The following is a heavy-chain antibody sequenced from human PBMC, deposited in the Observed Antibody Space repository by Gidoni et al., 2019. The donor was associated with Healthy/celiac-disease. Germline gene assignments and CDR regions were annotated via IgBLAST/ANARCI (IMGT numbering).Heavy chain of an antibody. D-gene: IGHD3-10*01. Sequence: EVQLVESGGGLVQPGGSLRLSCAASGFTVSRNYMSWVRQAPGKGLEWVSVIYSGGSAYYADSVKGRFTISRDNSKNTLYRQMNSLRAEDTAVYYCARATYYYGSGSYYSPPLYGMDVWGQGTTVTVSS. CDR1: GFTVSRNY. CDR2: IYSGGSA. CDR3: ARATYYYGSGSYYSPPLYGMDV. V-gene: IGHV3-66*02. J-gene: IGHJ6*02.